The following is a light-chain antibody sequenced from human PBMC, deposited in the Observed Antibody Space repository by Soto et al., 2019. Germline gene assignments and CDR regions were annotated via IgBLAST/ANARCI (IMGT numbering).Light chain of an antibody. V-gene: IGLV2-23*02. CDR1: SSDVGSYNL. CDR2: EVS. CDR3: CSNAGNLEV. J-gene: IGLJ1*01. Sequence: QSALTQPASVSGSPGQSITISCTGTSSDVGSYNLVSWYQQHPGKAPKLMIYEVSKRPSGVSKRFSGSKSGNTASLTFSGLHAEDEDDYYCCSNAGNLEVFGTGTKVTVL.